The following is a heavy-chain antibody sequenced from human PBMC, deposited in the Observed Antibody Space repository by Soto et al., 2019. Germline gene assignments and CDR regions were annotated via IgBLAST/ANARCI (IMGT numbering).Heavy chain of an antibody. D-gene: IGHD2-2*01. V-gene: IGHV1-46*01. CDR3: ARRFCTDNSCYYFDF. CDR2: INPSGGIT. Sequence: QVQLVQSGAEVKKPGASVKVSCKASGYTFSLNYIHWVRQAPGQGLEWMGMINPSGGITNYAQTFKGRVTMTTDTSTSTVYMELSSLRSEDTAMYYCARRFCTDNSCYYFDFWGQGSLVTVSS. J-gene: IGHJ4*02. CDR1: GYTFSLNY.